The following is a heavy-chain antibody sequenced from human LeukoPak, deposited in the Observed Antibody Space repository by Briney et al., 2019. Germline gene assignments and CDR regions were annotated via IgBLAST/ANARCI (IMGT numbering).Heavy chain of an antibody. CDR3: VRGQDGIDKWFDP. V-gene: IGHV3-48*01. Sequence: GGSLRLSCTASGFFFSNYGMNWVRQAPGKGLEWISYIRGNSETIHYADSVKGRFTISRDNAKNSLSLQMTSLRAEDTAVYYCVRGQDGIDKWFDPWGQGTLVTVAS. CDR1: GFFFSNYG. CDR2: IRGNSETI. D-gene: IGHD5-24*01. J-gene: IGHJ5*02.